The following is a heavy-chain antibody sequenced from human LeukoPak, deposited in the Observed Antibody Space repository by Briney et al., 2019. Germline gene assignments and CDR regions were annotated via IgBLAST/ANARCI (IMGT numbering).Heavy chain of an antibody. D-gene: IGHD3-3*01. CDR3: ARVSVGSDTVFGVVMKGAFDI. V-gene: IGHV4-38-2*01. Sequence: SETLSLTCAVSGYSISSGYYWGWIRQPPGKGLEWIGSIYHSGSTYYNPSLKSRVIISVDTSKNQFSLKLSSVTAADTAVYYCARVSVGSDTVFGVVMKGAFDIWGQGTMVTVSS. CDR1: GYSISSGYY. CDR2: IYHSGST. J-gene: IGHJ3*02.